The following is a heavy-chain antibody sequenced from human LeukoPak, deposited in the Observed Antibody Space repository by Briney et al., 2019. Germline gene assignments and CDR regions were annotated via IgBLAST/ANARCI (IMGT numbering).Heavy chain of an antibody. Sequence: ASVKVSCKASGYTFTDYCMNWVRQAPGQGLEWMGWINPNSGGSNYAQNFQGRVTMTRDTSFSTVYMELRRLRSDDMAVYYCARASVRDTGYVQSDYWGQGTLVTVSS. D-gene: IGHD5-12*01. V-gene: IGHV1-2*02. CDR1: GYTFTDYC. CDR3: ARASVRDTGYVQSDY. J-gene: IGHJ4*02. CDR2: INPNSGGS.